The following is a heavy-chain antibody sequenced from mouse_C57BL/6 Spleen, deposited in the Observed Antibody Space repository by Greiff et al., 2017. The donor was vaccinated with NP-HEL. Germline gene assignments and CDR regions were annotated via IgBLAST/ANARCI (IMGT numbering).Heavy chain of an antibody. Sequence: VQLQESGPGLVKPSQSLSLTCSVTGYSITSGYYWNWIRQFPGNKLEWMGYISYDGSNNYNPSLKNRISITRDTSKNQFFLKLNSVTTEDTATYYCASSNWDGTYWGQGTLVTVSA. D-gene: IGHD4-1*02. J-gene: IGHJ3*01. CDR3: ASSNWDGTY. V-gene: IGHV3-6*01. CDR1: GYSITSGYY. CDR2: ISYDGSN.